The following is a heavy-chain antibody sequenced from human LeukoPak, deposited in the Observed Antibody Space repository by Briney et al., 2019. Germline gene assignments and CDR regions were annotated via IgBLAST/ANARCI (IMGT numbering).Heavy chain of an antibody. D-gene: IGHD2-2*01. CDR1: GGSISSGPYF. Sequence: SETLSLTCSVSGGSISSGPYFWSWIRQPPGKGLEWIGYIYHSGSTYYNPSLKSRVTISVDRSKNQFSLKLSSVTAADTAVYYCARSAIPVAFDIWGQGTMVTVSS. V-gene: IGHV4-30-2*01. CDR2: IYHSGST. J-gene: IGHJ3*02. CDR3: ARSAIPVAFDI.